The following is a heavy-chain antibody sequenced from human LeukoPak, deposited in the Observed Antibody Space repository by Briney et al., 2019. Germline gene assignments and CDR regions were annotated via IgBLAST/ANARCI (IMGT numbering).Heavy chain of an antibody. D-gene: IGHD1-1*01. V-gene: IGHV4-4*02. CDR2: IYHSGST. CDR3: ARGGTSRWNDVGYYYMDV. Sequence: SGTLSLTCAVSGGSISSSNWWSWVRQPPGKGLEWIGEIYHSGSTNYNPSLKSRVTISVDKSKNQFSLKLSSVTAADTAVHYCARGGTSRWNDVGYYYMDVWGKGTTVNVSS. J-gene: IGHJ6*03. CDR1: GGSISSSNW.